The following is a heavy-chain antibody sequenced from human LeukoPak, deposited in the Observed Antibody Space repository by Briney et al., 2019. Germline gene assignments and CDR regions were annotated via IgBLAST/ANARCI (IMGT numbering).Heavy chain of an antibody. J-gene: IGHJ4*02. D-gene: IGHD2-2*01. CDR1: GYTFISYA. Sequence: ASVKVSCKASGYTFISYAMTWLRQAPGQGPEWMGWINTNTGNPTFAQNFTGRFVFSSDTSVSTVYLQISSLKAEDTAVYYCARLGFCSSTTCGGAFDYWGQGTLVTVSS. CDR3: ARLGFCSSTTCGGAFDY. CDR2: INTNTGNP. V-gene: IGHV7-4-1*02.